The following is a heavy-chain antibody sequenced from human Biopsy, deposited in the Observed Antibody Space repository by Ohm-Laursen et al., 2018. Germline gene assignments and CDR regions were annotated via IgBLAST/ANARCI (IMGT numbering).Heavy chain of an antibody. Sequence: SVEVSCKASSYTFTDYNIHWMRQAPGQGLEWLGYINCKTGATNYAQKFQGTVTMTRDTSISTAYLALGSLRSADTAIYYCARDPLNGHKHFDYWGQGSLVTVSS. V-gene: IGHV1-2*02. J-gene: IGHJ4*02. CDR2: INCKTGAT. D-gene: IGHD2-8*01. CDR1: SYTFTDYN. CDR3: ARDPLNGHKHFDY.